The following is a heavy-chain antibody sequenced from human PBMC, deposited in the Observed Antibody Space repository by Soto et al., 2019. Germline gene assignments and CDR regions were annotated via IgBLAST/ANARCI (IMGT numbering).Heavy chain of an antibody. CDR3: ATQDFRGTTGTT. CDR2: ISAGGDRV. D-gene: IGHD1-1*01. Sequence: EVHLLESGGGLVQPGGSLRLSCSASGFTFNTYAMGWVRQAPGEGLEWVSLISAGGDRVYYAIAVMGRFTMSRDNSKNTLYLQVNSLRAEDTAVYYCATQDFRGTTGTTWGQGTLVTVSS. J-gene: IGHJ4*02. CDR1: GFTFNTYA. V-gene: IGHV3-23*01.